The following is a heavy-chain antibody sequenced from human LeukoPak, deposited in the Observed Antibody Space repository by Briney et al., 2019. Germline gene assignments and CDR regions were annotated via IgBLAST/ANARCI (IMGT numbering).Heavy chain of an antibody. V-gene: IGHV4-31*03. D-gene: IGHD6-6*01. CDR1: GGSIGSGGYY. Sequence: SQTLYLTCTVSGGSIGSGGYYWSWIRQHPGKGLEWIGYIYYSGSTYYNPSLKSRVTISVDRSKNQFSLKLSSVTAADTAVYYCARGPIAARLVWDFYYGMDVWGQGTTVTVSS. CDR2: IYYSGST. J-gene: IGHJ6*02. CDR3: ARGPIAARLVWDFYYGMDV.